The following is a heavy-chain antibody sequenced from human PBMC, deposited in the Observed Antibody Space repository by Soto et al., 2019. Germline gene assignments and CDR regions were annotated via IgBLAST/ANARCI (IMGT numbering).Heavy chain of an antibody. CDR3: ARDPATLTRPPDY. V-gene: IGHV3-30*03. CDR2: ISSDGIDK. J-gene: IGHJ4*02. D-gene: IGHD4-4*01. CDR1: GFTFSSCG. Sequence: GGSLRLSCAASGFTFSSCGMHWVRQAPGKGLEWVAVISSDGIDKYYADSVKGRFTISRDNSKNTLYLQMNSLRPEDTAVYSCARDPATLTRPPDYSGQGTLITFSS.